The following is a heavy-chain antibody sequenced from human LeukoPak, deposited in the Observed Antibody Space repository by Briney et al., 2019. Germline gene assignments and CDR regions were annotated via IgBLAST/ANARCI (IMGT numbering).Heavy chain of an antibody. CDR2: ISGSGGST. CDR3: ARDLSYYDSSGYYA. D-gene: IGHD3-22*01. J-gene: IGHJ5*02. V-gene: IGHV3-23*01. CDR1: GFTFSSYA. Sequence: PGGSLSLSCAASGFTFSSYAMSWVRQAPGKGLEWVSAISGSGGSTYYADSVKGRFTISRDNAKNSLYLQMNSLRAEDTAVYYCARDLSYYDSSGYYAWGQGTLVTVSS.